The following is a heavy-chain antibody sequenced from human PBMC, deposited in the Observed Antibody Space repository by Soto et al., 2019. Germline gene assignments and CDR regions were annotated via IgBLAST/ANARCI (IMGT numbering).Heavy chain of an antibody. J-gene: IGHJ4*02. D-gene: IGHD5-18*01. CDR3: AKGRIQGWTKGLYDH. V-gene: IGHV3-23*01. Sequence: LRLSCAASGFTFSSYAMSWVRQAPGKGLEWVSSISESGDSTSYAESVRGRFTISRDDSKNTLYLQMNSLRAEDTAVYSCAKGRIQGWTKGLYDHWGQGTLVTVSS. CDR1: GFTFSSYA. CDR2: ISESGDST.